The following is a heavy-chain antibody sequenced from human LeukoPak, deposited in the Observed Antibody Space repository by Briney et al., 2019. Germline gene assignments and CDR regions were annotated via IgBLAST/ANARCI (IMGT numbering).Heavy chain of an antibody. D-gene: IGHD3-3*01. V-gene: IGHV3-48*01. J-gene: IGHJ4*02. CDR3: ARVLRFLEWLPQPPDY. CDR1: GFTFGSYS. Sequence: GGSLRLSCAASGFTFGSYSMNWVRPGPGRGQGWVSYISSSSSTIYYADSVKGRVTISRENAKNSLYLEMNSLRAEDTAVCYCARVLRFLEWLPQPPDYWGQGTLVTVSS. CDR2: ISSSSSTI.